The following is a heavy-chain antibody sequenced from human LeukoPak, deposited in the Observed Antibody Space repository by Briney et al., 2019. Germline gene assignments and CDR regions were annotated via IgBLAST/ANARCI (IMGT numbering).Heavy chain of an antibody. CDR3: AKLLYGPFGGAFNN. Sequence: SGGSLRLSCTASGCIISSYGMNWVRQPPAQGLELDSAVSGSGGGTYYADSVKGRFTISRDNSKNTLYLQLNSLTAEDTAVYYCAKLLYGPFGGAFNNWGQGTLVTVSS. CDR1: GCIISSYG. D-gene: IGHD3-10*01. V-gene: IGHV3-23*01. CDR2: VSGSGGGT. J-gene: IGHJ4*02.